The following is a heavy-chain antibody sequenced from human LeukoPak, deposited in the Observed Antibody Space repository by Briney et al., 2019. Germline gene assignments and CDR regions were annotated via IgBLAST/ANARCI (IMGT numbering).Heavy chain of an antibody. Sequence: GGSLRLSCAASGFTFSSYWMDWVRQAPGRGQEWVAIIKSDGSDKDYVDSVKGRFTVSKDNAKNSLYLQMNSLRAEDTAMYYCARNRGGGSGYSDYWGQGTLVTVSS. D-gene: IGHD3-22*01. J-gene: IGHJ4*02. V-gene: IGHV3-7*05. CDR3: ARNRGGGSGYSDY. CDR2: IKSDGSDK. CDR1: GFTFSSYW.